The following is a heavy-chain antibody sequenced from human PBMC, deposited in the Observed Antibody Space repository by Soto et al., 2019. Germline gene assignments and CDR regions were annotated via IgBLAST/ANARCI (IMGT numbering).Heavy chain of an antibody. CDR2: ISDTGAST. Sequence: GGSLRLSCEASGFTFKESAMNWVRQAPGKGLEWVASISDTGASTWYAESVRGRLSISRGNAKNSLYLQMNSLRAEDTAVYYCARGLNPYYFDYWGQGTLVTVSS. V-gene: IGHV3-23*01. D-gene: IGHD3-16*01. CDR1: GFTFKESA. J-gene: IGHJ4*02. CDR3: ARGLNPYYFDY.